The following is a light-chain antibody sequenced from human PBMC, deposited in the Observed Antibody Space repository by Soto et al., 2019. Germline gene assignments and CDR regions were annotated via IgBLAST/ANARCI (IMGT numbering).Light chain of an antibody. CDR3: QTWGTGIVV. CDR2: LNSDGSH. Sequence: QPVLTQSPSASASLGASVKLTRTLSSGHSSYAIAWHQQQPEKGPRYLMKLNSDGSHSKGDGIPDRFSGSSSGAERYLTISSLQSEDEADYYCQTWGTGIVVFGGGTKPPS. CDR1: SGHSSYA. J-gene: IGLJ2*01. V-gene: IGLV4-69*01.